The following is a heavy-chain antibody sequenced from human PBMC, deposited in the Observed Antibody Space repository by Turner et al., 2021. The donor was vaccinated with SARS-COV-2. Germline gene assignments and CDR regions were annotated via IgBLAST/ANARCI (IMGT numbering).Heavy chain of an antibody. CDR3: ARTKGGNYLDAFDI. CDR1: GFPFRTDS. V-gene: IGHV3-30*04. Sequence: QVQLVESGGGVVQPGRSLRLPCAASGFPFRTDSMHWVRQAPGKGLEWVAVISYDGSNKYYADSVKGRFTISRDNSKNTLYLQMNSLRAEDTAVYYCARTKGGNYLDAFDIWGQGTKVTVSS. CDR2: ISYDGSNK. D-gene: IGHD1-26*01. J-gene: IGHJ3*02.